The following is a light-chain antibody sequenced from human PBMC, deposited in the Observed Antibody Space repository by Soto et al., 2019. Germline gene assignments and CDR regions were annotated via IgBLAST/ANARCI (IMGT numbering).Light chain of an antibody. J-gene: IGKJ3*01. Sequence: EIVLTQSPATLSLSPGERATLSCGASQSVSSYLAWYQQKPGQAPRLLIYDASNRATGIPARFSGSGSGTDFTLTISSLEPEDFAVFYCQQRRNWPLTFGPGTKVDIK. CDR2: DAS. CDR3: QQRRNWPLT. V-gene: IGKV3-11*01. CDR1: QSVSSY.